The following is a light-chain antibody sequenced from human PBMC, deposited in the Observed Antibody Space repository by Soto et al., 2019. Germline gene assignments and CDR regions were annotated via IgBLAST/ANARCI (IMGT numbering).Light chain of an antibody. V-gene: IGLV2-14*01. CDR1: SRDVGGYNY. Sequence: QSALTQPASVSGSLGQSITISCTGTSRDVGGYNYVSWYQHHPGKGPKVLIYEVSYRPSGVSDRFSGSKSGNTASLTISGLQPEDEAYYYCHSYTTSGYFWVFGGGTKVTVL. J-gene: IGLJ3*02. CDR3: HSYTTSGYFWV. CDR2: EVS.